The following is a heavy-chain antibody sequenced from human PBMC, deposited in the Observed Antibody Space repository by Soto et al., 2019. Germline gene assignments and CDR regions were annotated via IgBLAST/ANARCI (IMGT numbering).Heavy chain of an antibody. CDR1: GGSISIGDYY. Sequence: SETLSLTCTVSGGSISIGDYYWSWIRQPPGKGLEWIGYIYYSGSTYYNPSLKSRVTISVDTSKKQFSLKLSSVTAADTAVYYCASFSVAKGWLDLWCQGNMVTVSS. CDR2: IYYSGST. D-gene: IGHD3-10*01. J-gene: IGHJ5*02. V-gene: IGHV4-30-4*02. CDR3: ASFSVAKGWLDL.